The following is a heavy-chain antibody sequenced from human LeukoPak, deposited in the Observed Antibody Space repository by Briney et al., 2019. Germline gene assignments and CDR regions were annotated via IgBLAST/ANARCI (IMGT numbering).Heavy chain of an antibody. CDR3: AREGCSSTSCSTTWFDP. J-gene: IGHJ5*02. D-gene: IGHD2-2*01. CDR2: IKQDGGEK. V-gene: IGHV3-7*01. CDR1: GFTFSSYW. Sequence: GGSLRLSCAASGFTFSSYWMSWVRQAPGKGLEWVANIKQDGGEKYYVDSVKGRFTISRDNAKNSLYLQMNSLRAEDTAVYYCAREGCSSTSCSTTWFDPWGQGTLVTVSS.